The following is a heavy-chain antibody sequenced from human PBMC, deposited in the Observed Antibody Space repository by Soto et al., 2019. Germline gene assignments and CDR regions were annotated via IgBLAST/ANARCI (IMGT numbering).Heavy chain of an antibody. J-gene: IGHJ4*02. CDR1: GGSFSGYY. CDR2: INHSGST. CDR3: ARGQRTRKLWNSSSWYGNRAFDY. D-gene: IGHD6-13*01. Sequence: QVQLQQWGAGLLKPSETLSLTCAVYGGSFSGYYWSWIRQPPGKGLEWIGEINHSGSTNYNPSLKSRVTISVDTSKNQFSLKLSSVTAADTAVYYCARGQRTRKLWNSSSWYGNRAFDYWGQGTLVTVSS. V-gene: IGHV4-34*01.